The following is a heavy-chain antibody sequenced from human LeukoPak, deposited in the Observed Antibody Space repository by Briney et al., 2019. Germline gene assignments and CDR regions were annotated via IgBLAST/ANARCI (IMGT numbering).Heavy chain of an antibody. CDR1: GYTFTGYY. J-gene: IGHJ6*02. V-gene: IGHV1-2*02. D-gene: IGHD2-2*01. CDR3: ARDRMGDIVVVPAAIRGYYYYGMDV. CDR2: INPNSGGT. Sequence: GPSVKVSCKASGYTFTGYYMHWVRQAPGQGLEWMGWINPNSGGTNYAQKFQGRVTMTRDTSISTAYMELSRLRSDDTAVYYCARDRMGDIVVVPAAIRGYYYYGMDVWGQGTTVTVSS.